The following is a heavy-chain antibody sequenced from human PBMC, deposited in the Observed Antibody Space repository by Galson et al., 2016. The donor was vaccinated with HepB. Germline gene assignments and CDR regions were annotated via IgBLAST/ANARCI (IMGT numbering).Heavy chain of an antibody. D-gene: IGHD4-17*01. CDR2: IYWDDDK. CDR1: GFSLSTSGVA. CDR3: AHTTVSKGFDY. V-gene: IGHV2-5*02. Sequence: PALVKPTQTLTLTCTFSGFSLSTSGVAVGWIRQPPGKALEWLALIYWDDDKRHSPSLKTRLTLTKDTSKNQVVLTMTNMDPVDTATYYCAHTTVSKGFDYWGQGALVTVSS. J-gene: IGHJ4*02.